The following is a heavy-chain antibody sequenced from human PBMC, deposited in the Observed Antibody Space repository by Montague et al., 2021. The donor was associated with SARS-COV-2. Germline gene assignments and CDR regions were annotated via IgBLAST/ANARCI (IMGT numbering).Heavy chain of an antibody. CDR2: SYYSGST. CDR3: ARGRRYSSTWYGAFDP. Sequence: TLSLTCTVSRGSISSGGNYWSWIRQHPVKGLEWIGYSYYSGSTYYNPSLKSRVSILVDTSKNQFSLKLSSVTAADTAVYCCARGRRYSSTWYGAFDPWGQGMQVTVSS. CDR1: RGSISSGGNY. J-gene: IGHJ5*02. D-gene: IGHD6-13*01. V-gene: IGHV4-31*03.